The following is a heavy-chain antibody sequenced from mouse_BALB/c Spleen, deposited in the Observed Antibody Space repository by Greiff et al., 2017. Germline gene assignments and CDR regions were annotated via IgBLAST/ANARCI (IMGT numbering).Heavy chain of an antibody. D-gene: IGHD1-1*01. CDR1: GYTFTSYY. Sequence: QVQLQQSGAELVKPGASVKLSCKASGYTFTSYYMYWVKQRPGQGLEWIGEINPSNGGTNFNEKFKSKATLTVDKSSSTAYMQLSSLTSEDSAVYYCTRLGPYGSSSYYAMDYWGQGTSVTVSS. CDR2: INPSNGGT. J-gene: IGHJ4*01. V-gene: IGHV1S81*02. CDR3: TRLGPYGSSSYYAMDY.